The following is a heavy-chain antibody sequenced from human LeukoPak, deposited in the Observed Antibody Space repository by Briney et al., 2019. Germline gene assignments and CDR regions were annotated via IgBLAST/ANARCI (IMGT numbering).Heavy chain of an antibody. CDR2: INHSGST. CDR1: GGSFSGYY. D-gene: IGHD3-9*01. Sequence: PSETLSLTYAVYGGSFSGYYCSWIRQPPGKGLEWIGEINHSGSTNYNPSLKSRVTISVDTSKNQFSLKLSSVTAADTAVYYCAREYYDIFTGYHNWLHLWGQGTLVSVSS. CDR3: AREYYDIFTGYHNWLHL. V-gene: IGHV4-34*01. J-gene: IGHJ5*02.